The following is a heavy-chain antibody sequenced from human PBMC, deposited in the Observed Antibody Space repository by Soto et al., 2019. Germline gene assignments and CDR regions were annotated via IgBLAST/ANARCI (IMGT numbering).Heavy chain of an antibody. D-gene: IGHD5-12*01. Sequence: SETLSLTCTVSGGSVSSGSYYWSWIRQPPGKGLEWIGYIYYSGSTNYNPSLKGRVTISVDTSKNQFSLKLSSVTAADTAVYYCARVWRYSGYDFFLFDYWGQGTLVTVSS. CDR1: GGSVSSGSYY. CDR2: IYYSGST. J-gene: IGHJ4*02. V-gene: IGHV4-61*01. CDR3: ARVWRYSGYDFFLFDY.